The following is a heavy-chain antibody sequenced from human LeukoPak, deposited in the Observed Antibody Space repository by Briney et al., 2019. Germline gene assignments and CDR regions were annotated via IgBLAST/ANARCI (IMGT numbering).Heavy chain of an antibody. CDR1: GDSISSSSYY. V-gene: IGHV4-39*07. CDR2: IYYSGSS. J-gene: IGHJ3*02. Sequence: KPSETLSLTCTVSGDSISSSSYYWGWVRQPPGKGLEWIGDIYYSGSSYYSPSLKSRVTISLDTSKNQFSLKLSSVTAADTAVYYCARDRITMVRGVIITDDAFDIWGQGTMVTVSS. D-gene: IGHD3-10*01. CDR3: ARDRITMVRGVIITDDAFDI.